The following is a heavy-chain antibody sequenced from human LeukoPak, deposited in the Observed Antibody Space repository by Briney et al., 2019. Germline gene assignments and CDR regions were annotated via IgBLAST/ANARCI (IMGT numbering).Heavy chain of an antibody. CDR2: IIPIFGTA. J-gene: IGHJ4*02. Sequence: AVKVSCKASGYTFTSYGISWVRQAPGQGLEWVGGIIPIFGTANYAQKFQGRVTITADESTSTAYMELSSLRSEDTAVYYCARAQYYYDSSGYSDYWGQGAPVTVSS. D-gene: IGHD3-22*01. CDR1: GYTFTSYG. V-gene: IGHV1-69*13. CDR3: ARAQYYYDSSGYSDY.